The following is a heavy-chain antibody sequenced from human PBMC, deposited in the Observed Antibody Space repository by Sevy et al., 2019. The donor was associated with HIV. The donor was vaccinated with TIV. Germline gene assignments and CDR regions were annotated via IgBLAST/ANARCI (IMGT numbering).Heavy chain of an antibody. CDR1: GFTFSSYG. D-gene: IGHD6-13*01. Sequence: GGSLRLSCAASGFTFSSYGMHWVRQAPGKGLEWVAVISYDGSNKYYADSVKGRFTISRDNSKNTLYLQMNSLRAEDTAVYYCARDSSSWYEWLTGTTFRFDPWGQGTLVTVSS. CDR2: ISYDGSNK. J-gene: IGHJ5*02. CDR3: ARDSSSWYEWLTGTTFRFDP. V-gene: IGHV3-30*03.